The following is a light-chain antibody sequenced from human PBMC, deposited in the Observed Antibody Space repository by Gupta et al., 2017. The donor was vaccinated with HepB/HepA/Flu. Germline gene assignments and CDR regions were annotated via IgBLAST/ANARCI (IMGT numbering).Light chain of an antibody. CDR1: QSVRS. Sequence: IVLTQSPSTLSLSPGERAILSCRASQSVRSLDWYQQKPGQAPRLLIYDASKRATGIPARFSGSGSGTDFTLTISSLEPEDFAVYYCQQSSNWPLITFGQGTRLEIK. CDR2: DAS. J-gene: IGKJ5*01. CDR3: QQSSNWPLIT. V-gene: IGKV3-11*01.